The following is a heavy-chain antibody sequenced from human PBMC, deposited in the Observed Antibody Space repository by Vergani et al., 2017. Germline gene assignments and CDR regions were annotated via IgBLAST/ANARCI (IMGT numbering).Heavy chain of an antibody. J-gene: IGHJ4*02. D-gene: IGHD1-26*01. CDR2: IYYSGST. Sequence: QVQLQESGPGLVKPSQTLSLTCTVSGGSISSGGYYWSWIRQHPGKGLEWIVYIYYSGSTYYNPSLKSRVTISVDTSKNQFSLKLSSVTAADTAVYYCARDRGGGSYYYFDYWGQGTLVTVSS. V-gene: IGHV4-31*03. CDR3: ARDRGGGSYYYFDY. CDR1: GGSISSGGYY.